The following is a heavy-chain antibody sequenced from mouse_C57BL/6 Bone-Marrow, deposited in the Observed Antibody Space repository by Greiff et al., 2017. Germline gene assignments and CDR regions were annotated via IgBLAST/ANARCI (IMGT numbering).Heavy chain of an antibody. V-gene: IGHV1-50*01. CDR1: GYTFTSYW. J-gene: IGHJ2*01. Sequence: VQLQQPGAELVKPGASVKLSCKASGYTFTSYWMQWVKQRPGQGLEWIGEIDPSDSYTNYNQKFKGKATLTVDTSSSTAYMQLSSLTSEDSAVYYCARANGDVDYWGQGTTLTGAS. D-gene: IGHD4-1*01. CDR3: ARANGDVDY. CDR2: IDPSDSYT.